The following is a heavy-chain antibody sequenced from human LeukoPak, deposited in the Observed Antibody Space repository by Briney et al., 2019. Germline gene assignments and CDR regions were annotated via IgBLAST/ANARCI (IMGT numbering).Heavy chain of an antibody. V-gene: IGHV4-38-2*02. CDR2: VYHNGET. CDR1: GYSITTNYY. J-gene: IGHJ6*03. Sequence: SETLSLTCTVSGYSITTNYYWAWIRQSPGTGLEWIGSVYHNGETYYNPSLKSRVTISADTFKNQFSLKLRSVTAADTAVYYCARGQYNYYYYMDVWGKGTTVTVSS. CDR3: ARGQYNYYYYMDV.